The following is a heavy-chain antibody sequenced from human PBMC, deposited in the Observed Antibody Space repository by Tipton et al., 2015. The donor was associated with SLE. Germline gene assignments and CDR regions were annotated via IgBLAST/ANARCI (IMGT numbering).Heavy chain of an antibody. J-gene: IGHJ4*02. CDR3: ARPQARRGPFDS. D-gene: IGHD3-10*01. CDR1: GGSMSSSDCY. Sequence: TLSLTCTVSGGSMSSSDCYWGWVRQSPGRGLEWIGSRCYTGSTYYNPSLESRVTMSVDSSKNQFSLRLSSVTAAYTAIYYCARPQARRGPFDSWGQGTLVTFPS. CDR2: RCYTGST. V-gene: IGHV4-39*07.